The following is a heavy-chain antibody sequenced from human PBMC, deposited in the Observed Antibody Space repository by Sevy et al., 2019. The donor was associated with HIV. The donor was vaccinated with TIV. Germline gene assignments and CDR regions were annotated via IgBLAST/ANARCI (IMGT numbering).Heavy chain of an antibody. CDR1: GGSISRGQFY. Sequence: SETLSLTCTVSGGSISRGQFYWSWIRQPAGKGLEWIGRVHKSGSVTYNPSLRNRVGMSIDTSKNQFSLVLSSVTAADTAVYYCARNVGDYVFRYFDLWGRGTLVTVSS. CDR3: ARNVGDYVFRYFDL. CDR2: VHKSGSV. V-gene: IGHV4-61*02. D-gene: IGHD4-17*01. J-gene: IGHJ2*01.